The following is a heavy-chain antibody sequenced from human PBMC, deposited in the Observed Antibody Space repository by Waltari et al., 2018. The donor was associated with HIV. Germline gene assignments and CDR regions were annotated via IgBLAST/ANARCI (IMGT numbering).Heavy chain of an antibody. CDR2: IKQDESEK. CDR3: AREALYDSSGYYFDY. CDR1: EFTFNNYW. V-gene: IGHV3-7*01. Sequence: EVQLVESGGGLVQPGGSLRLSCAASEFTFNNYWMTWVRQAPGKRLEWGANIKQDESEKYYVDSVKGRFTISRDNAKNSLFLQMNSLRAEDTAVYYCAREALYDSSGYYFDYWGQGTLVTVSS. D-gene: IGHD3-22*01. J-gene: IGHJ4*02.